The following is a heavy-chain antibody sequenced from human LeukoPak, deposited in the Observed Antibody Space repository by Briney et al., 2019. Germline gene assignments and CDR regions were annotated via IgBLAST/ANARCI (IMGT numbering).Heavy chain of an antibody. Sequence: SETLSLTCTVSGGSISSSSYYWGWIRQLPGKGLEWIGSIYYSGSTYYNPSLKSRVTISVDTSKNQFSLKLSSVTAADTAVYYCARIQLWFGPIDYWGQGTLVTVSS. V-gene: IGHV4-39*01. CDR3: ARIQLWFGPIDY. J-gene: IGHJ4*02. CDR1: GGSISSSSYY. D-gene: IGHD5-18*01. CDR2: IYYSGST.